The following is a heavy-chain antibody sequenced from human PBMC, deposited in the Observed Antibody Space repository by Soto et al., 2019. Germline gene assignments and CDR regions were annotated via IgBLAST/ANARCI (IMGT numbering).Heavy chain of an antibody. CDR3: AKLVGGVKAIGAPGDWLDP. CDR1: GFMFSGYG. D-gene: IGHD3-3*01. J-gene: IGHJ5*02. Sequence: QVQLVESGGGVVQPGDSLRLSCAASGFMFSGYGMHWIRQAPGKGLEGVAVISHDGSEKYYGDCVKGRCTVSRDNSNNTLFLQIDSLRAEDTAVYYCAKLVGGVKAIGAPGDWLDPWGKGTLVTFSS. V-gene: IGHV3-30*18. CDR2: ISHDGSEK.